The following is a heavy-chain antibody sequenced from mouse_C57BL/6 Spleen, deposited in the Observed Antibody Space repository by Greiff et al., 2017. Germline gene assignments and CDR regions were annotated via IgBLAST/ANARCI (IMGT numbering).Heavy chain of an antibody. CDR2: ISDGGSYT. CDR3: ARAEDGNYDWDDAMDY. D-gene: IGHD2-1*01. V-gene: IGHV5-4*03. J-gene: IGHJ4*01. CDR1: GFTFSSYA. Sequence: EVMLVESGGGLVKPGGSLKLSCAASGFTFSSYAMSWVRQTPEKRLEWVATISDGGSYTYYPDNVKGRFTISRDNAKNNLYLQMSHLKSEDTAMYYCARAEDGNYDWDDAMDYWGQGTSVTVSS.